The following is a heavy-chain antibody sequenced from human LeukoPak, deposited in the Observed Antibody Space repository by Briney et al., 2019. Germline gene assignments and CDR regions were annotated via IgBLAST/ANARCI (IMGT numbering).Heavy chain of an antibody. V-gene: IGHV4-39*01. CDR1: GGSFSGYY. CDR3: ARWMSSWLVRPSRYYYGMDV. J-gene: IGHJ6*02. Sequence: SETLSPTCAVYGGSFSGYYWGWIRQPPGKGLEWIGSIYYSGSTYYNPSLKSRVTISVDTSKNQFSLKLSSVTAADTAVYYCARWMSSWLVRPSRYYYGMDVWGQGTTVTVSS. D-gene: IGHD6-19*01. CDR2: IYYSGST.